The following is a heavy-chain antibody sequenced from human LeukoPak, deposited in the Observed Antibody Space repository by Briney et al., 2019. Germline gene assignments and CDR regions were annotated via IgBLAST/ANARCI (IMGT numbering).Heavy chain of an antibody. CDR2: INPSGGST. CDR1: GYTFTSYY. D-gene: IGHD3-3*01. CDR3: ARALGSGPLDY. Sequence: ASVEVSCKASGYTFTSYYMHWVRQAPGQGLEWMGIINPSGGSTSYAQKFQGRVTMTRDTSTSTVYMELSSLRSEDTAVYYCARALGSGPLDYWGQGTLVTVSS. J-gene: IGHJ4*02. V-gene: IGHV1-46*01.